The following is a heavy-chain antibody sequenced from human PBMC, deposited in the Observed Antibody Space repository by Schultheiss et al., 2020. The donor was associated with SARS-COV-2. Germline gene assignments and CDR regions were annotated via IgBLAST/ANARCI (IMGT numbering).Heavy chain of an antibody. D-gene: IGHD3-3*01. Sequence: SETLSLTCTVSGGSINSGGYYWSWIRQHPGKGLEWIGYVYYSGSTNYNPSLKSRVTISVDTSENQFSLRLSSVTAADTGVYYCARTVWSGYTHYYGMDVWGQGTTVTVSS. J-gene: IGHJ6*02. CDR1: GGSINSGGYY. CDR3: ARTVWSGYTHYYGMDV. V-gene: IGHV4-61*08. CDR2: VYYSGST.